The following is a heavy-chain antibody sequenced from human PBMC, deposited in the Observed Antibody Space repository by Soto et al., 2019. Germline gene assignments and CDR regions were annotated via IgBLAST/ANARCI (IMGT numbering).Heavy chain of an antibody. CDR3: AKTDGSEVEY. V-gene: IGHV5-51*01. Sequence: PGESLTIPCKCSEYSLFSYWIAWVRQMPGKGLEWMGSIYPGDSDTTYSPSIQGQVTISADKSSTTVYLQWNTLKASDTAMYYCAKTDGSEVEYWGQGTQVTVSS. D-gene: IGHD2-2*03. CDR2: IYPGDSDT. CDR1: EYSLFSYW. J-gene: IGHJ4*02.